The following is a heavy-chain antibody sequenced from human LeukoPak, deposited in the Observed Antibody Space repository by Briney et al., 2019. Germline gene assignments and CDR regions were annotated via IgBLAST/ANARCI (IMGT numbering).Heavy chain of an antibody. J-gene: IGHJ4*02. D-gene: IGHD6-6*01. CDR1: GYTFTGYY. V-gene: IGHV1-2*06. CDR2: INPNSGGT. Sequence: ASMKVSCKASGYTFTGYYMHWVRQAPGQGIEWMGRINPNSGGTNYAQKFQGRVTMTRDTSISTAYMELSRLRSDDTAVYYCARDPTYSSSSGYWGQGTLVTVSS. CDR3: ARDPTYSSSSGY.